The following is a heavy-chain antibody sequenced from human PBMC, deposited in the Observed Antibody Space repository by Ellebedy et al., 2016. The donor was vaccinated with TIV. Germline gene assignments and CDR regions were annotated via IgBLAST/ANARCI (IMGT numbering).Heavy chain of an antibody. CDR1: GGSISSYS. CDR3: ASETNRNFNH. CDR2: ISYSGFT. J-gene: IGHJ4*02. D-gene: IGHD1-1*01. V-gene: IGHV4-59*01. Sequence: SETLSLTCTVSGGSISSYSWSWIRQPPGKGLEWIGHISYSGFTSYSPSLKSRVTISADTSKNQFSLQLNSVTTADTAVYFCASETNRNFNHWGQGSLVTVSS.